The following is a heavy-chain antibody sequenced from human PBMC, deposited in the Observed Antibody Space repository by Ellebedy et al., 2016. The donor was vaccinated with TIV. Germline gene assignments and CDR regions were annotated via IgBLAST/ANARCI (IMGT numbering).Heavy chain of an antibody. CDR1: GFTFSDYY. CDR3: ARGLDRWGHYYGMDV. CDR2: ISSSGSNK. V-gene: IGHV3-11*01. J-gene: IGHJ6*02. D-gene: IGHD3/OR15-3a*01. Sequence: GGSLRLSCAASGFTFSDYYMSWIRQAPGKGLEWVSYISSSGSNKYYTDFVKGRFTISRDNAKNSLYLQMNSLRAEDTAVYYCARGLDRWGHYYGMDVWGQGTTVTVSS.